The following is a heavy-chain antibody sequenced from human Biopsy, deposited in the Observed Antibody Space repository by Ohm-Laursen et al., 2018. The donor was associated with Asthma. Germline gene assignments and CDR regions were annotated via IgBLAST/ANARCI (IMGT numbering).Heavy chain of an antibody. J-gene: IGHJ6*02. CDR3: ARCQVGYSSGWSLLLKKIYYSGMDV. CDR1: GGTFSNFA. CDR2: IMTVFGTT. D-gene: IGHD6-19*01. V-gene: IGHV1-69*01. Sequence: SSVKVSCKAPGGTFSNFAISWVRQAPGQGLEWMGGIMTVFGTTNYARKFQGRVTITADESTSTAYMEVTSLRSEDTAIYYWARCQVGYSSGWSLLLKKIYYSGMDVWGQGTAVTVSS.